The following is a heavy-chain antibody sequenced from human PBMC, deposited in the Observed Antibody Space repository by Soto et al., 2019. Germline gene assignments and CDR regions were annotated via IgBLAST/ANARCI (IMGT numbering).Heavy chain of an antibody. Sequence: QPGGSLRLSCLASGFKFSNYAMSWVRQAPGKGLEWVSLISATGGGTYYADSVKGRFTISRDNSHNTLYLQVHSLTAEDTAVYYCAKDRRAGGNSAFYFGFWGQGAQVTVSS. D-gene: IGHD3-16*01. J-gene: IGHJ4*02. CDR3: AKDRRAGGNSAFYFGF. CDR2: ISATGGGT. CDR1: GFKFSNYA. V-gene: IGHV3-23*01.